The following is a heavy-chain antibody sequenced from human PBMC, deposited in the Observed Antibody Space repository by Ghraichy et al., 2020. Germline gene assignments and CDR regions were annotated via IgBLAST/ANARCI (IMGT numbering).Heavy chain of an antibody. CDR2: ISYDGSNK. J-gene: IGHJ3*02. Sequence: GSLRLSCAASGFTFSSYAMHWVRQAPGKGLEWVAVISYDGSNKYYADSVKGRFTISRDNSKNTLYLQMNSLRAEDTAVYYCARDANWGWNGAFDIWGQGTMVTVSS. CDR1: GFTFSSYA. CDR3: ARDANWGWNGAFDI. V-gene: IGHV3-30*04. D-gene: IGHD7-27*01.